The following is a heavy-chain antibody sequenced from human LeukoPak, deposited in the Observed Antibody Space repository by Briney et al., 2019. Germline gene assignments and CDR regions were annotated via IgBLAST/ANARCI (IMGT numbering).Heavy chain of an antibody. J-gene: IGHJ4*02. CDR1: GFTFSTYT. CDR3: AKAAFSRTSYFDY. Sequence: SGGSLRLSCAASGFTFSTYTMSWVRQAPGKWLEWVSAISGSGGNTYYADSVKGRFTIPRDNSKNTLYLQMDSLRADDTAVYYCAKAAFSRTSYFDYWGQGTLVTASS. V-gene: IGHV3-23*01. CDR2: ISGSGGNT. D-gene: IGHD3-3*02.